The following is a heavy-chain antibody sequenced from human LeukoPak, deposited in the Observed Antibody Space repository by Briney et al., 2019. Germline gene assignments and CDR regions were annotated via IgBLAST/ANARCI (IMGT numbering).Heavy chain of an antibody. CDR2: IYYSGST. J-gene: IGHJ3*02. Sequence: PSETLSLTCTVSGGSISSSSYYGGRIRQPPGKGLEWIGSIYYSGSTYYNPSLKSRVTISVDTSKNQFSLKLSSVTAADTAVYYCARPYPTYYYGSGSFDAFDIWGQGTMVTVSS. V-gene: IGHV4-39*01. CDR3: ARPYPTYYYGSGSFDAFDI. CDR1: GGSISSSSYY. D-gene: IGHD3-10*01.